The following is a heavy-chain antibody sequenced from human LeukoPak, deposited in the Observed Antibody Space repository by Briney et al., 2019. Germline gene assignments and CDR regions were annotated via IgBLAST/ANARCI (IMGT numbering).Heavy chain of an antibody. CDR1: GFTFSDYA. Sequence: GGSLRLSCAASGFTFSDYAMHWVRQAPGKGLEWVAVISYGGTNKYYADSVKGRFTISRDNAKNSLYLQMNSLRAEDTAVYYCARELGDYGGNTRYFDLWGRGTLVTVSS. CDR3: ARELGDYGGNTRYFDL. D-gene: IGHD4-23*01. CDR2: ISYGGTNK. V-gene: IGHV3-30-3*01. J-gene: IGHJ2*01.